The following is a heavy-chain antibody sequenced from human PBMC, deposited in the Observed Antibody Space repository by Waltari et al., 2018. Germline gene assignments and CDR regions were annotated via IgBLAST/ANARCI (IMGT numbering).Heavy chain of an antibody. J-gene: IGHJ3*01. D-gene: IGHD3-10*01. Sequence: QVQLVQSGAEVKKPGSSVKVSCKASGGSFSNYVLNWVRQAPGQGLEWMGGITPIFGTASYAQKLQGRVTVSADESTNTVYMELSSLTSEDTAVYYCARESGDKGAFDVWGQGTMVTVSS. V-gene: IGHV1-69*12. CDR3: ARESGDKGAFDV. CDR2: ITPIFGTA. CDR1: GGSFSNYV.